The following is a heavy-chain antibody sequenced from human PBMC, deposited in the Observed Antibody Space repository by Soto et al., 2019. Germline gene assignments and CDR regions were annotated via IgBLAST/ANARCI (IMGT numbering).Heavy chain of an antibody. CDR2: SYHSGST. V-gene: IGHV4-4*02. CDR3: GGSIRGYFDY. D-gene: IGHD3-9*01. J-gene: IGHJ4*02. Sequence: QVQLQESGPGLVKPSGTLSLTCAVSGGSISSSNWWSWVRQPPGKGLEWIGESYHSGSTNYNPSLKSRDTISVDKSKTQFSQPLSRVTAADTAVDYCGGSIRGYFDYWGQGTLVTVSS. CDR1: GGSISSSNW.